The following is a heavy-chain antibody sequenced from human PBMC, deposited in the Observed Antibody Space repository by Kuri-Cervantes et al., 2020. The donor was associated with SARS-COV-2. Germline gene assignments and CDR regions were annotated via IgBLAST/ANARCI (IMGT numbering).Heavy chain of an antibody. J-gene: IGHJ5*02. Sequence: LSLTCAASGFTFSSYAVHWVRQAPGKGLEWVAVISYDGSNKYYADSVKGRFTISRDNSKNTLYLQMNSLRAEDTAVYYCARDGGGWFDPWGQGTLVTVSS. CDR3: ARDGGGWFDP. CDR1: GFTFSSYA. CDR2: ISYDGSNK. V-gene: IGHV3-30*04. D-gene: IGHD3-16*01.